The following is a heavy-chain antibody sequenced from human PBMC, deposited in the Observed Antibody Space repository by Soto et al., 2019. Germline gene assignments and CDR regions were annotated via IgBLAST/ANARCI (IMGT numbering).Heavy chain of an antibody. J-gene: IGHJ6*02. V-gene: IGHV1-69*12. Sequence: QVQLLQSGAEVKKPGSSVRVSCEASGGTFRTYAISWVRQAPGQGLEWMGEIIPIFGTINYAQKFQDRLTITADESTATVYMDLRSLRSDDTALYYCAKGAVAGTPTSYYGMDVWGQGTTVTVSS. CDR2: IIPIFGTI. CDR1: GGTFRTYA. CDR3: AKGAVAGTPTSYYGMDV. D-gene: IGHD6-19*01.